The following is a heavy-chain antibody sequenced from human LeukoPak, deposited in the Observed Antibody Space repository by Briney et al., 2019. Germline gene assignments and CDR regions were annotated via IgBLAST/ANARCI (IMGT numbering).Heavy chain of an antibody. CDR2: IRPDGSEI. V-gene: IGHV3-7*01. D-gene: IGHD2-15*01. CDR1: GFTFSSYW. CDR3: ARYCSGGSCWDY. Sequence: GGSLRLSCAASGFTFSSYWMSWVRQAPGKGLEWVANIRPDGSEIYYGDSVKGRFTISRDNAKNSLYLQMNSLRAEDTAVYYCARYCSGGSCWDYWGQGTLVTVSS. J-gene: IGHJ4*02.